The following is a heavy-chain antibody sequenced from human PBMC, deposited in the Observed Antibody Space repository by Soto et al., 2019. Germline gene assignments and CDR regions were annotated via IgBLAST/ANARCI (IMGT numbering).Heavy chain of an antibody. CDR2: IIPIFGTA. V-gene: IGHV1-69*13. Sequence: SVKVSCKASGGTFSSYAISWVRQAPGQGLEWMGGIIPIFGTANYAQKFQGRVTITADESTSTAYMELSSLRSEDTAVYYCARGVMYYDFWSGQPRGSYYYGMDVWGQGTTVTVSS. CDR1: GGTFSSYA. J-gene: IGHJ6*02. D-gene: IGHD3-3*01. CDR3: ARGVMYYDFWSGQPRGSYYYGMDV.